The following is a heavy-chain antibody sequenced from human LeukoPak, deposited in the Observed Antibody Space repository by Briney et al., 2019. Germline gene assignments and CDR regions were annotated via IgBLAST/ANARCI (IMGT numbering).Heavy chain of an antibody. CDR1: GGSISSSSYY. CDR2: IYYSGST. CDR3: AREGGGTNQHPTTPFDY. Sequence: KTSETLSLTCTVSGGSISSSSYYWGWIRQPPGKGLEWIGSIYYSGSTYYNPSLKSRVTISVDTSKNQFSLKLSSVTAADTAVYYYAREGGGTNQHPTTPFDYWGQGTLVTVSS. D-gene: IGHD2-8*01. J-gene: IGHJ4*02. V-gene: IGHV4-39*02.